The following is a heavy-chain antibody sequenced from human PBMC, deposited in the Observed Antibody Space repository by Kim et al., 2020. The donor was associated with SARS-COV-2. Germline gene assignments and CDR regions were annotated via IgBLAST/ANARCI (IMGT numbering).Heavy chain of an antibody. CDR1: GFTFSNAW. V-gene: IGHV3-15*01. J-gene: IGHJ4*02. Sequence: GGSLRLSCAASGFTFSNAWMSWVRQAPGKGLEWVGRIKSKTDGGTTDYAAPVKGRFTISRDDSKNTLYLQMNSLKTEDTAVYYCTTGVLSWGEGPDYWGQGTLVTVSS. CDR2: IKSKTDGGTT. D-gene: IGHD3-16*01. CDR3: TTGVLSWGEGPDY.